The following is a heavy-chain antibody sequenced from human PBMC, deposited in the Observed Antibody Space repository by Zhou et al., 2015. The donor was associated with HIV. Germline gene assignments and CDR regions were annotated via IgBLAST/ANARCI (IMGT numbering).Heavy chain of an antibody. CDR1: GYTFTSYD. CDR3: ARSNMNYDYALDL. D-gene: IGHD3-16*01. CDR2: MNPNSGNT. V-gene: IGHV1-8*01. Sequence: QVHLVQSGAEVKKPGASVKVSCKASGYTFTSYDINWVRQATGQGLEWMGWMNPNSGNTAYTQKFQGRVTMTRDTSISTAYMELSSLTSEDAAVYYCARSNMNYDYALDLWGQGTKVIVS. J-gene: IGHJ3*01.